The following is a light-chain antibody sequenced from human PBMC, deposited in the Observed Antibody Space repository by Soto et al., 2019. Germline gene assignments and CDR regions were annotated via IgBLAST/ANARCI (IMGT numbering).Light chain of an antibody. V-gene: IGKV1-5*03. CDR2: KAS. J-gene: IGKJ5*01. Sequence: DIQMTQSPSTLSASVGDRVTITCRASQSISTLLAWNQQKPGRAPTLLIYKASTLESGVPSRFSGSGSGTEFTLSISSLQPDDFGTYYCQQYARYPLAFGQGTRL. CDR3: QQYARYPLA. CDR1: QSISTL.